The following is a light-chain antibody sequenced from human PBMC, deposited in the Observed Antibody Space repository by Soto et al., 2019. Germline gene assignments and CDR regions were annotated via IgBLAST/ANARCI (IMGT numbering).Light chain of an antibody. J-gene: IGKJ1*01. Sequence: EIVMTQSPATLSVSPGETATLSCRASQSVNSKLAWYQQKPGQAPRLLIYSASTGATDIPDRFSGSGSGTEFTLNISSLQSEDFAVYYCQQYDKWPRWSFGQGTKVEIK. CDR1: QSVNSK. CDR3: QQYDKWPRWS. CDR2: SAS. V-gene: IGKV3-15*01.